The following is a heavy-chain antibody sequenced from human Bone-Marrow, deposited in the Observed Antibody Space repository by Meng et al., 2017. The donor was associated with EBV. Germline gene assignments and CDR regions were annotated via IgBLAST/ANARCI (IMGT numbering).Heavy chain of an antibody. CDR2: IYDTGTT. D-gene: IGHD3-10*01. CDR1: GGSVNSGTYH. CDR3: AKSRSSTPGIIDD. J-gene: IGHJ4*02. Sequence: VQLQESVPGLVKPSETLALTCVVSGGSVNSGTYHWSWIRQSPGKGLEWIGYIYDTGTTIYNPSLNSRVSILLETSKNQFSLRLHSVTTADTAVYYCAKSRSSTPGIIDDWGQGTLVTVSS. V-gene: IGHV4-61*01.